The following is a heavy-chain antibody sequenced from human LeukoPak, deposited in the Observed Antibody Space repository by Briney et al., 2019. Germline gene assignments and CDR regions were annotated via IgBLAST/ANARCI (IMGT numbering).Heavy chain of an antibody. V-gene: IGHV3-7*01. D-gene: IGHD6-19*01. J-gene: IGHJ4*02. CDR3: ARDPPTASAWFYFDL. CDR1: GFTFGSNW. CDR2: INQDGSVR. Sequence: GGSLRLSCAASGFTFGSNWMSWVRQAPGKGLEWVAHINQDGSVRYYVDSVKGRFTISRDNTKNSLYLQMNNLRVDDTAIYYCARDPPTASAWFYFDLWGQGTLVTVSS.